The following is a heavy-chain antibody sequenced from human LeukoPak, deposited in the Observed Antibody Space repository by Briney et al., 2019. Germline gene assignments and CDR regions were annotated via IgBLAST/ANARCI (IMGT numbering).Heavy chain of an antibody. CDR2: INWNGGST. D-gene: IGHD3-22*01. V-gene: IGHV3-20*04. CDR1: GFTFDDYG. Sequence: PGGSLRLSCAASGFTFDDYGMSWVRQAPGKGLEGGSGINWNGGSTGYADSVKGRFTISRDNAKNSLYLQMNSLRAEDTAVYYCARDNRAYYYDSSGYYYFDYWGQGTLVTVSS. J-gene: IGHJ4*02. CDR3: ARDNRAYYYDSSGYYYFDY.